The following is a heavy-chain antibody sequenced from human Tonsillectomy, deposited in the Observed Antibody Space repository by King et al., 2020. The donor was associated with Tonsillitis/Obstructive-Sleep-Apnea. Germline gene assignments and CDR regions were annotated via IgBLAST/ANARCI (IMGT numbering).Heavy chain of an antibody. J-gene: IGHJ4*02. CDR1: GFSVSYNY. CDR3: AGDATSITAWAL. Sequence: VQLVESGGGLIQPGGSLRLSCAASGFSVSYNYMSWVRQAPGKGLEWVSSIYTGDRTNYAGSVKGRFNISRDNSKNTLFLQMNSLRVEDPAMYYCAGDATSITAWALWGQGTPVTVSS. V-gene: IGHV3-53*01. CDR2: IYTGDRT. D-gene: IGHD1-20*01.